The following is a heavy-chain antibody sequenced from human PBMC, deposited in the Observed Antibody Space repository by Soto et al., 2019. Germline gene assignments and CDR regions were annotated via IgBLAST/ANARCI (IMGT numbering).Heavy chain of an antibody. CDR3: AKRFRGGSSAFDY. Sequence: GGSLRLSCAASGFTFSSYARSRVRQAPGKGLEWVSAISGSGGSTYYADSVKGRFTISRDNSKNTLYLQMNSLRAEDTAVYYCAKRFRGGSSAFDYWGQGTLVTVSS. CDR1: GFTFSSYA. V-gene: IGHV3-23*01. J-gene: IGHJ4*02. CDR2: ISGSGGST. D-gene: IGHD2-15*01.